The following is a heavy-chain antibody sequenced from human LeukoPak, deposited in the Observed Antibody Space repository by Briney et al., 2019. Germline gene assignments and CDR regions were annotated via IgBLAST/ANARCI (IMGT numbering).Heavy chain of an antibody. J-gene: IGHJ6*02. Sequence: ASVKVSYKASGYTFTSYDINWVRQATGQGLEWMGWMNPNSGNTGYAQKFQGRVTMTRNTSISTAYMELSSLISEDTAVYYCARDPDYAPAYYYYGMDVWGQGTTVTVSS. CDR3: ARDPDYAPAYYYYGMDV. CDR1: GYTFTSYD. V-gene: IGHV1-8*01. D-gene: IGHD4-17*01. CDR2: MNPNSGNT.